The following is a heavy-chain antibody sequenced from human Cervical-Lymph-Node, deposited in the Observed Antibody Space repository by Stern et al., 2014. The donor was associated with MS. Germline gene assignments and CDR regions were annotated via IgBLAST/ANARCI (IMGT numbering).Heavy chain of an antibody. V-gene: IGHV4-39*01. CDR2: IYYSGTT. Sequence: QLQLQESGPGLVKPSETLSLTCSVSGGSISRSTYYWGWIRQPPGKGLEWIGSIYYSGTTYYNPSLKSRVTIDTSKNQFSLRLTSVTAADTAVYYCARHDGWLPHYWSQGTLVTVSS. CDR1: GGSISRSTYY. D-gene: IGHD5-12*01. CDR3: ARHDGWLPHY. J-gene: IGHJ4*02.